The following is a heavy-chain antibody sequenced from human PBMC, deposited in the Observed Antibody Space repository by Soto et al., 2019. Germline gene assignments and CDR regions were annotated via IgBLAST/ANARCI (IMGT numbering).Heavy chain of an antibody. V-gene: IGHV5-10-1*01. D-gene: IGHD4-17*01. CDR3: ARLAGDQYYYGMDV. CDR2: IDPSDSQT. Sequence: ESLKISCRGSGYSFAGYWITWVRQKPGKGLEWMGRIDPSDSQTYYSPSFRGHVTISVTKSITTVFLQWSSLRASDTAMYYCARLAGDQYYYGMDVWGQGTTANVS. CDR1: GYSFAGYW. J-gene: IGHJ6*02.